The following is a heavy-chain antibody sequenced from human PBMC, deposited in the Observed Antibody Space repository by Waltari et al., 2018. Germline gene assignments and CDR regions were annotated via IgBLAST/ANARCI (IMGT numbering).Heavy chain of an antibody. J-gene: IGHJ4*02. CDR1: GFMFSRYW. D-gene: IGHD3-10*01. V-gene: IGHV3-7*01. Sequence: EVQLVESGGVLVQPGGSLRLSCEASGFMFSRYWMTWVRQAPGKGGGGVGDIKEDVRPQTYGDCVRGRFIISRDNAQISLYLQMDYLGAEDTAVYYCARDGGASGSYDYWGQGTLVTVSS. CDR2: IKEDVRPQ. CDR3: ARDGGASGSYDY.